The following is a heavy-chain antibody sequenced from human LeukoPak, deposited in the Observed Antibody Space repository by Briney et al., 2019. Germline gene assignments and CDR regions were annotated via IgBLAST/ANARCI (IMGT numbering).Heavy chain of an antibody. J-gene: IGHJ4*02. CDR3: ARALGSGWYGDNYFDY. V-gene: IGHV3-66*01. CDR2: IYSGGST. D-gene: IGHD6-19*01. CDR1: GFTVSSNY. Sequence: PGGSLRLSCAASGFTVSSNYMSWVRQAPGKGLEWVSGIYSGGSTYYADSVKGRFTISRDNSKNTLYLQMNSLRAEDTAVYYCARALGSGWYGDNYFDYWGQGTLVTVSS.